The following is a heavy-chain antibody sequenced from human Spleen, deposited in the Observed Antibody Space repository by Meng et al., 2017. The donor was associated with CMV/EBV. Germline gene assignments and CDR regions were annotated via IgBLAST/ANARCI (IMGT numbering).Heavy chain of an antibody. CDR1: GGSLSGYY. CDR2: INHSGST. CDR3: ARGPMGRGDY. J-gene: IGHJ4*02. V-gene: IGHV4-34*01. Sequence: SETLSLTCAVYGGSLSGYYWSWIRQPPGKGLEWIGEINHSGSTNYNPSLKSRVTISVDTSKNQFSLKLSSVTAADTAVYYCARGPMGRGDYWGQGTLVTVSS. D-gene: IGHD1-26*01.